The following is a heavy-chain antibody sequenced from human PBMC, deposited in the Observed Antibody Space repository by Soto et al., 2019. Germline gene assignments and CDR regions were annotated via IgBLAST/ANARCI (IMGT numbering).Heavy chain of an antibody. J-gene: IGHJ6*02. CDR1: GESFSDYF. V-gene: IGHV4-34*01. Sequence: QVQLPPWGAGLLKPSETLSLTCAVSGESFSDYFWSWIRQPPGKGLEWIGEIDQTGRTNYNPSLKSRVIMSVDTSKNQFSLNLSSVTAADTAMYYCARGVGSGRDYGLDVWGQGTTVTVS. CDR3: ARGVGSGRDYGLDV. CDR2: IDQTGRT. D-gene: IGHD3-10*01.